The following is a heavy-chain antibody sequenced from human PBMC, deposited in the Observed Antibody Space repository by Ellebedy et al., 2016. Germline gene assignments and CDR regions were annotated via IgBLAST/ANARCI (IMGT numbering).Heavy chain of an antibody. D-gene: IGHD1-26*01. Sequence: SETLSLXXAVYGGSFSGYYWSWIRQPPGKGLEWIGEINHSGSTNYNPSLKSRVTISVDTSKNQFSLKLSSVTAADTAVYYCARVGRGSYSRMDVWGKGTTVTVSS. J-gene: IGHJ6*04. CDR3: ARVGRGSYSRMDV. CDR2: INHSGST. V-gene: IGHV4-34*01. CDR1: GGSFSGYY.